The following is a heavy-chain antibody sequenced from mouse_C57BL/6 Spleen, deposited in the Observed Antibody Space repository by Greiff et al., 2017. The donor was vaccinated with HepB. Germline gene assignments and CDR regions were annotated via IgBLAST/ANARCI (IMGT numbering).Heavy chain of an antibody. CDR1: GYTFTDYY. D-gene: IGHD1-1*01. CDR3: ARVVATGYYAMDY. Sequence: QVQLQQSGAELVRPGASVKLSCKASGYTFTDYYINWVKQRPGQGLEWIARIYPGSGNTYYNEKFKGKATLTAEKSSSTAYMQLSSLTSEDSAVYFWARVVATGYYAMDYWGQGTSVTVSS. J-gene: IGHJ4*01. CDR2: IYPGSGNT. V-gene: IGHV1-76*01.